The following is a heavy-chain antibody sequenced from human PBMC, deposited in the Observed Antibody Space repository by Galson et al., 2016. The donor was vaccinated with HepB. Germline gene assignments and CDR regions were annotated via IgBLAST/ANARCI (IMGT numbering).Heavy chain of an antibody. CDR2: IKPDGRET. D-gene: IGHD3-10*01. CDR1: GFTFSSYW. V-gene: IGHV3-7*01. J-gene: IGHJ4*02. CDR3: TRAGSYFNGGYYYDY. Sequence: SLRLSCAASGFTFSSYWMAWVRQAPGKGLEWVANIKPDGRETNYVGSVKGRFTISRDNAENSLFMQMNSLGAEDTAVYYCTRAGSYFNGGYYYDYWGQGTLVTVSS.